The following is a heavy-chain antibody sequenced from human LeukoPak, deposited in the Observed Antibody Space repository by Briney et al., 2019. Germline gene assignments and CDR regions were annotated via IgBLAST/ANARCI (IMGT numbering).Heavy chain of an antibody. J-gene: IGHJ6*03. CDR3: SRVEEGYGSGRRENYYYYYMDV. Sequence: SETLSLTCTVSGGSISSYYWSWIRQPPGKGLEWIGYIYYSGSTNYNPSLKSRVTISVDTSKNQFSLKLSSVTAADTAVYYCSRVEEGYGSGRRENYYYYYMDVWGKGTTVTISS. D-gene: IGHD3-10*01. V-gene: IGHV4-59*01. CDR1: GGSISSYY. CDR2: IYYSGST.